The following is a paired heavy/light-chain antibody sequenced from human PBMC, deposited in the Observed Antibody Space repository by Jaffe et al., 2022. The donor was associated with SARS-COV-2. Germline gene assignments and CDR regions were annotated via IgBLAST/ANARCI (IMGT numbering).Heavy chain of an antibody. V-gene: IGHV3-23*04. CDR1: GFFFTGYA. CDR2: MSGSGVST. D-gene: IGHD2-2*01. Sequence: EVQLVESGGDLVQPGGSLRLSCAASGFFFTGYALTWVRQAPGKGLEWVSAMSGSGVSTFYADSVKGRFTISRDNSKDTLFLQMNSLRVEDTAVYYCAKTVVVVPGVVDYFYYALDAWGPGTTVTVS. J-gene: IGHJ6*02. CDR3: AKTVVVVPGVVDYFYYALDA.
Light chain of an antibody. V-gene: IGLV3-21*02. J-gene: IGLJ2*01. CDR3: HVWDSSSDHVV. Sequence: SYVLAQPTSVSVAPGQPAQITCGGDSIGDKTVHWYQQKPGQAPVLVVYDDTDRPSGIPERFSGSNSGNTATLTISKVEAGDEADYYCHVWDSSSDHVVFGGGTKLTVL. CDR1: SIGDKT. CDR2: DDT.